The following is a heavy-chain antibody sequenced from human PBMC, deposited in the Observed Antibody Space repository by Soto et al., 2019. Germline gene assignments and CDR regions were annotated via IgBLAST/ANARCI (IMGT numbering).Heavy chain of an antibody. CDR2: LYFRGAN. D-gene: IGHD2-21*02. CDR1: GVSITNTNSH. J-gene: IGHJ4*01. V-gene: IGHV4-39*01. CDR3: FGVLAATLDY. Sequence: PSETLSLTCTVSGVSITNTNSHWFWIRQAPGKGLEWIGTLYFRGANDYNPSLQSRVTISADTSKNQISLHLSSVTAADTAVYYFFGVLAATLDYWGQGTRVTVSS.